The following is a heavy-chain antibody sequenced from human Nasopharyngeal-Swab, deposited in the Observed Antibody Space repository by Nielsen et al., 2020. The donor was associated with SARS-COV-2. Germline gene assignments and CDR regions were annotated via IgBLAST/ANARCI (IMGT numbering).Heavy chain of an antibody. Sequence: GGQAPGKGLEWVSAISGSGGSTYYADSVKGRFTISRDNSKNTLYLQMNSLRAEDTAVYYCATKVTRDAFDIWGQGTMVTVSS. J-gene: IGHJ3*02. V-gene: IGHV3-23*01. D-gene: IGHD4-11*01. CDR2: ISGSGGST. CDR3: ATKVTRDAFDI.